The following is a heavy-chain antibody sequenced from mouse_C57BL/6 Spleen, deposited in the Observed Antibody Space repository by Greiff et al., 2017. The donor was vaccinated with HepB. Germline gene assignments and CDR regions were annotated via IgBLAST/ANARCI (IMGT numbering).Heavy chain of an antibody. J-gene: IGHJ2*01. CDR1: GYSFTGYY. Sequence: VQLQQSGPELVKPGASVKISCKASGYSFTGYYMNWVKQSPEKSLEWIGEINPSTGGTTYNQKFKAKATLTVGKSSSTAYMQLKSLTSEDSAVYYCARWGYWGQGTTLTVSS. V-gene: IGHV1-42*01. CDR3: ARWGY. CDR2: INPSTGGT.